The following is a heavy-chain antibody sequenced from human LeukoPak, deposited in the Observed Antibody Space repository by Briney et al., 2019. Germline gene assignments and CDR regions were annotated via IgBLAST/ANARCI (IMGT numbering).Heavy chain of an antibody. CDR1: GFTVSSNY. V-gene: IGHV3-53*01. Sequence: GGSLRLSCAASGFTVSSNYMNWVRQAPGKGLEWVSVIYSGGSTYYADSVKGRFTISRDNSKNTLYLQMNSLRAEDTAVYYCARGTHCSSTSCYDQFDCWGQGTLVTVSS. D-gene: IGHD2-2*01. CDR2: IYSGGST. J-gene: IGHJ4*02. CDR3: ARGTHCSSTSCYDQFDC.